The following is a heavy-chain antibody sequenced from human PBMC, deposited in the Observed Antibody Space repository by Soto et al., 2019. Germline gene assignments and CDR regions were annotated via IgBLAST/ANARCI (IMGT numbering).Heavy chain of an antibody. V-gene: IGHV3-7*01. D-gene: IGHD3-22*01. Sequence: GGSLRLSCAASGFTFSSYWMSWVRQAPGKGLEWVANIKQDGSEKYYVDSVMGRFTISRDNAKNSLYLQMNSLRAEDTAVYYWAKDSYYHDTSGYYIFDYWGQGTLVTVSS. CDR1: GFTFSSYW. J-gene: IGHJ4*02. CDR2: IKQDGSEK. CDR3: AKDSYYHDTSGYYIFDY.